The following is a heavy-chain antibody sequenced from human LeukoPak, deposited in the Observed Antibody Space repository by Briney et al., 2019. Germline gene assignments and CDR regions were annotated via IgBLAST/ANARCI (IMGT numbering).Heavy chain of an antibody. CDR1: GFTFSSYS. J-gene: IGHJ4*02. D-gene: IGHD4-17*01. CDR3: ARVPYGDYEYYFDY. V-gene: IGHV3-21*01. CDR2: ISSSSSYI. Sequence: KPGGSLRLSCAASGFTFSSYSMNWVRQAPGKGLEWVSSISSSSSYIYYADSVKGRFTISRDNAKNSLYLQMNSLRAEDTAVYYRARVPYGDYEYYFDYWGQGTLVTVSS.